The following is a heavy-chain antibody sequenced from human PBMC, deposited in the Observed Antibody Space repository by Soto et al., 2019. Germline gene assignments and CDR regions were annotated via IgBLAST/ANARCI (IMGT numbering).Heavy chain of an antibody. CDR3: ARGVGYSDSSGYPFDY. J-gene: IGHJ4*02. CDR1: GDTLSTYY. CDR2: INPRSGKT. D-gene: IGHD3-22*01. V-gene: IGHV1-46*03. Sequence: VQLVQSGAEVKRPGASVKISCKASGDTLSTYYMHWARQAPGQGLEWMGIINPRSGKTNYPQKFQGRVTLTRYTATTTVYRELSTLRSEDTAMYYCARGVGYSDSSGYPFDYWGQGTLVTVSS.